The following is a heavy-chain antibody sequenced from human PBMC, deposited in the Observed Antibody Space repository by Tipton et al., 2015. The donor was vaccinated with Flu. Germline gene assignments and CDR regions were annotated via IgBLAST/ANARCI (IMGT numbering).Heavy chain of an antibody. CDR2: INPNSGGT. D-gene: IGHD3-16*01. Sequence: QLVQSGAEVKKPGASVKVSCKASGYTFTGYYMHWVRQAPGQGLEWMGRINPNSGGTKYAQKFQGRVTMNRETSISTAYMELSRLRSDDTSVYYCARVSGCWGYYFEYWGQGTLVTVSS. V-gene: IGHV1-2*06. CDR1: GYTFTGYY. CDR3: ARVSGCWGYYFEY. J-gene: IGHJ4*02.